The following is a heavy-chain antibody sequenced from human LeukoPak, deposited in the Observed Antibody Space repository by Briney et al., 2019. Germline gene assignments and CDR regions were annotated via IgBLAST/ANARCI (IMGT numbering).Heavy chain of an antibody. J-gene: IGHJ6*03. CDR2: IYYSGST. V-gene: IGHV4-59*01. Sequence: SETLSLTCTVSGGSISDYYWNWIRQPPGKGLEWIGYIYYSGSTTYNPSLKSRVTMSVDTAKNQFSLKLRSVTAADTAVYFCARGDFCSKSNCYLRPMDVWNKGTTVTVSS. CDR3: ARGDFCSKSNCYLRPMDV. D-gene: IGHD3-3*01. CDR1: GGSISDYY.